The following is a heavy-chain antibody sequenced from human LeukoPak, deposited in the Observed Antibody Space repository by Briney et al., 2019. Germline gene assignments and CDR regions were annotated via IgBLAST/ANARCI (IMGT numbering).Heavy chain of an antibody. CDR1: GFTFNAFG. D-gene: IGHD1-26*01. CDR2: MRYDGNDK. J-gene: IGHJ4*02. CDR3: VKRGATVRRTYFFDS. V-gene: IGHV3-30*02. Sequence: GGSLRLSCVASGFTFNAFGMHWVRQAPGKGLEWVAFMRYDGNDKYYSGSVEGRFTISRDNPKNTLYLQMNSLRVEDTSFYYCVKRGATVRRTYFFDSWGQGALVTVSS.